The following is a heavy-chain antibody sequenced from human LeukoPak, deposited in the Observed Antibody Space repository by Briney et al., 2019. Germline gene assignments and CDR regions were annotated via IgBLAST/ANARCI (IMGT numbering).Heavy chain of an antibody. CDR2: ISGSSSNT. D-gene: IGHD3-10*01. J-gene: IGHJ4*02. Sequence: GGSLRLSCAASGFTFSSYTMNWVRQAPGKGLEWVSSISGSSSNTYYADSVKGRFTISRDNSKNTLYLQMNSLRAEDTAVYHCAKQYGSGSCYNFPDYWGQGTLVTVSS. CDR1: GFTFSSYT. CDR3: AKQYGSGSCYNFPDY. V-gene: IGHV3-21*04.